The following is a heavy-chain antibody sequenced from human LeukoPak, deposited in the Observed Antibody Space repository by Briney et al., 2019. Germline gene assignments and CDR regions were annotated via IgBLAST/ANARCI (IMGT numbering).Heavy chain of an antibody. CDR3: ARLGIGWPFDY. J-gene: IGHJ4*02. CDR1: GYSISSGYY. Sequence: SETLSLTCAVSGYSISSGYYWGWIRQPTGKGLEWIATISHSGSTNYNPSLKSRVTISVDTSKNQFSLKLSSMTAADTAVYYCARLGIGWPFDYWGQGTLVTVSS. V-gene: IGHV4-38-2*01. CDR2: ISHSGST. D-gene: IGHD6-19*01.